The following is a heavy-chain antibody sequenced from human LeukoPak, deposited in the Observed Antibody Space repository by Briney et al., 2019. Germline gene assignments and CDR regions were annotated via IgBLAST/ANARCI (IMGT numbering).Heavy chain of an antibody. CDR2: MNPNSGNT. CDR1: GYTFTSYD. CDR3: ARILRSRLGDGMDV. D-gene: IGHD3-3*01. J-gene: IGHJ6*02. V-gene: IGHV1-8*01. Sequence: ASVKVSCKASGYTFTSYDINWVRQATGQGLEWMGWMNPNSGNTGYAQKFQGRVTMTRNTSISTAYMELSSLRSGDTAVYYCARILRSRLGDGMDVWGQGTTVTVSS.